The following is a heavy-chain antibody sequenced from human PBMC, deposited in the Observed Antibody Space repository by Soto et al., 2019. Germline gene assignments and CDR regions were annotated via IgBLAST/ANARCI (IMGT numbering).Heavy chain of an antibody. V-gene: IGHV3-33*01. Sequence: GGSLRLSCAASGFTFSSYGMHWVRQAPGKGLERVAVIWYDGSNKYYADSVKGRFTISRDNSKNTLYLQMNSLRAEDTAVYYCARELYCTNGVCFSSLPSGFDYWGQGTLVTVSS. CDR1: GFTFSSYG. CDR3: ARELYCTNGVCFSSLPSGFDY. CDR2: IWYDGSNK. J-gene: IGHJ4*02. D-gene: IGHD2-8*01.